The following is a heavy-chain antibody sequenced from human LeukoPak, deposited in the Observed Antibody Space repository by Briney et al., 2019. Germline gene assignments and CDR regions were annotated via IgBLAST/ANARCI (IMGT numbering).Heavy chain of an antibody. V-gene: IGHV5-51*01. CDR1: GYTFTNYW. D-gene: IGHD6-13*01. J-gene: IGHJ3*02. CDR3: ARPYSSTWKAFDI. CDR2: MYPGDSET. Sequence: GESLKISCKGSGYTFTNYWIGWVRQMPGKGLEWVALMYPGDSETRYSPSFQGQVTISADKSTSTAYLKWSSVKASDTAMYYCARPYSSTWKAFDIWGQGTMVTVSS.